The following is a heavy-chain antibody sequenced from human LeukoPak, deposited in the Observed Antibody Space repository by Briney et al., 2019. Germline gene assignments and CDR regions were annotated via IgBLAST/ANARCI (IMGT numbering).Heavy chain of an antibody. J-gene: IGHJ4*02. V-gene: IGHV4-59*01. Sequence: SETLSLTCTVSGGSISSYYWSWIRQPPGEGLEWIGYIYYSGSTNYNPSLKSRVTISVDTSKNQFSLKLSSVTAADTAVYYCARGYDYVWGSYRQPLPYFDYWGQGTLVTVSS. CDR2: IYYSGST. CDR3: ARGYDYVWGSYRQPLPYFDY. CDR1: GGSISSYY. D-gene: IGHD3-16*02.